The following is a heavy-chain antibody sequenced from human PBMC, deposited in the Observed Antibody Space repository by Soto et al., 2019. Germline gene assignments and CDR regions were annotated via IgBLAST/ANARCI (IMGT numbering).Heavy chain of an antibody. Sequence: EVQLVESGGGLVQPGGSLRLSCAAPGLTVSTNYMSWVRQAPGKGLEWVSIMYSDGRTYHADSVKGRVTISRDNSKNLLYLQMNSLRAEDTAVYYCARVTTLAFDYWGQGTLVTVSS. V-gene: IGHV3-66*01. CDR2: MYSDGRT. J-gene: IGHJ4*02. CDR1: GLTVSTNY. CDR3: ARVTTLAFDY. D-gene: IGHD3-22*01.